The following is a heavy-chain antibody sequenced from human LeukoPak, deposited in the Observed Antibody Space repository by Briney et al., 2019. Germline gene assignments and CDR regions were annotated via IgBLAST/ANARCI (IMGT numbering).Heavy chain of an antibody. J-gene: IGHJ4*02. D-gene: IGHD6-13*01. V-gene: IGHV3-7*01. CDR1: GFTFSGHW. CDR3: VRDSRWSVDY. Sequence: PGGSLRLSCAASGFTFSGHWMIWVRQAPGKGLEWVANINEDGSQKYYRDSVRGRFTISRDNAKNSLYLQMNSLRAEDTVVYYCVRDSRWSVDYWGQGTLVTVSS. CDR2: INEDGSQK.